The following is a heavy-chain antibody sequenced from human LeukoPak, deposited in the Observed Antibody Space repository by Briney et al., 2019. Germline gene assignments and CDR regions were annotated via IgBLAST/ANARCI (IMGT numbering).Heavy chain of an antibody. CDR2: ISAYNGNT. CDR1: GYTFTSYG. CDR3: AREPIDMYYYDSSGPIDY. V-gene: IGHV1-18*01. D-gene: IGHD3-22*01. Sequence: ASVKVSCKASGYTFTSYGISWVRQAPGQGLEWMGWISAYNGNTNYAQKLQGRVTMTTDTSTSTAYMELRSLRSDDTAVYYCAREPIDMYYYDSSGPIDYWGQGTLVTVSS. J-gene: IGHJ4*02.